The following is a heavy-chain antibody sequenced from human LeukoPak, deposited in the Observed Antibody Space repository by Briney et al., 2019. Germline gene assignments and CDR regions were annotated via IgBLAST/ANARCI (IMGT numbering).Heavy chain of an antibody. CDR1: GGSISSYY. D-gene: IGHD3-22*01. J-gene: IGHJ3*01. V-gene: IGHV4-39*07. CDR2: ISYSGCT. CDR3: ARGALIVWF. Sequence: PSETLSLTCTVSGGSISSYYWGWIRQPPGKGLEWIAIISYSGCTYYNPSLQTRATIPIGTSKNKFSLTLNSVPAADTAVYYCARGALIVWFWGQGTMVTVSS.